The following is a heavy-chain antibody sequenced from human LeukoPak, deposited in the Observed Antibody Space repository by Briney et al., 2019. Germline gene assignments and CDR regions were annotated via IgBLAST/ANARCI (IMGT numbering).Heavy chain of an antibody. Sequence: GGSLILSCAASGFTLSTCGMHWVRQAPGKGLEWVAVVWHDGSNKYYADSVKGRFTISRDNPKNTLSLQMSSLRAEDTAVYYCARDDFSQGYSFYGMDVWGQGTTVTVSS. J-gene: IGHJ6*02. CDR3: ARDDFSQGYSFYGMDV. D-gene: IGHD2/OR15-2a*01. CDR2: VWHDGSNK. CDR1: GFTLSTCG. V-gene: IGHV3-33*01.